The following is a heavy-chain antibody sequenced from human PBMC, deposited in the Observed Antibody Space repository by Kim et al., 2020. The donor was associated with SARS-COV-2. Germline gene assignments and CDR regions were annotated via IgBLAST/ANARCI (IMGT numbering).Heavy chain of an antibody. J-gene: IGHJ6*03. CDR2: IKSKTDGGTT. V-gene: IGHV3-15*01. D-gene: IGHD4-17*01. Sequence: GGSLRLSCAASGFTFSNAWMSWVRQAPGKGLEWVGRIKSKTDGGTTDYAAPVKGRFTISRDDSKNTLYLQMNSLKTEDTAVYYCTTDNLRNHYYYYYMDVWGNGTTVTVSS. CDR1: GFTFSNAW. CDR3: TTDNLRNHYYYYYMDV.